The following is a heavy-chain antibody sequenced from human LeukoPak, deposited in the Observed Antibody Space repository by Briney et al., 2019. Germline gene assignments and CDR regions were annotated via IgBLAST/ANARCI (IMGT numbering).Heavy chain of an antibody. CDR2: ISHVGAI. D-gene: IGHD2-15*01. CDR3: PTSGYCSRGSCSPQYYYYGMDV. J-gene: IGHJ6*02. V-gene: IGHV3-48*04. CDR1: GFTFSTYS. Sequence: PGGSLRLSCTASGFTFSTYSMNWVRQAPGKGLEWISYISHVGAIYYPDSVKRRFTISRDTAKNSLSLPMDSLRAEDTAIYYCPTSGYCSRGSCSPQYYYYGMDVWGQGTTVTVSS.